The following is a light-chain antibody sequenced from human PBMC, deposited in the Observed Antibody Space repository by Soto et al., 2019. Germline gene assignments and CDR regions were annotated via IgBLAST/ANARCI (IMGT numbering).Light chain of an antibody. CDR3: QQSYSTLWT. CDR2: AAS. V-gene: IGKV1-39*01. CDR1: QSISSY. J-gene: IGKJ1*01. Sequence: DIQMTQSPSSLSASVGDRVTITCRASQSISSYLNWYQQKPGKAPKLLIYAASSLQSGVPSRFSGRGSGTDFTLTISSLQPEAFATYYCQQSYSTLWTFGQGTTVEIK.